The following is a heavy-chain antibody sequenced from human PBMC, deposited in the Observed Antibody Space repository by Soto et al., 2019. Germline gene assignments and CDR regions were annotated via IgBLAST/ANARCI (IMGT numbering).Heavy chain of an antibody. J-gene: IGHJ5*02. CDR2: INAGNGNT. D-gene: IGHD3-22*01. Sequence: ASVKVSCKASGYTFTSYAMHWVRQAPGQRLEWMGWINAGNGNTKYSQKFQGRVTITRDTSASTAYMELSSLRSEDTAVYYCAATPNYYDSSGYYFYNWFDPWGQGTLVTVSS. CDR1: GYTFTSYA. CDR3: AATPNYYDSSGYYFYNWFDP. V-gene: IGHV1-3*01.